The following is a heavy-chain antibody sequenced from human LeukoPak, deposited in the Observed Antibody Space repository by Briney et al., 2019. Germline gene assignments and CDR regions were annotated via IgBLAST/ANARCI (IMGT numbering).Heavy chain of an antibody. V-gene: IGHV1-18*01. D-gene: IGHD4-17*01. J-gene: IGHJ4*02. CDR2: ISAYNGNT. Sequence: ASVKVSCKASGYTFTSYGISWVRQAPGQGLEWMGWISAYNGNTNYAQKLQGRVTMTTDTSTSTAYMELRSLRSDDTAVYYCARDSLTTVTTHGLDYWGQGTLDIVSS. CDR1: GYTFTSYG. CDR3: ARDSLTTVTTHGLDY.